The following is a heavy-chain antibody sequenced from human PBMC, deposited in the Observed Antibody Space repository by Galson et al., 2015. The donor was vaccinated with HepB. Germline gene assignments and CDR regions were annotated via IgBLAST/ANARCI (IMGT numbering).Heavy chain of an antibody. D-gene: IGHD2-2*01. V-gene: IGHV1-69*13. CDR3: ARGEYQLRRSSLYYYYYGMDV. Sequence: SVKVSCKASGGTFSSYAISWVRQAPGQGLEWMGGIIPIFGIANYAQRFQGRVTITADESTSTAYMELSSLRSEDTAVYYCARGEYQLRRSSLYYYYYGMDVWGQGTTVTVSS. CDR1: GGTFSSYA. J-gene: IGHJ6*02. CDR2: IIPIFGIA.